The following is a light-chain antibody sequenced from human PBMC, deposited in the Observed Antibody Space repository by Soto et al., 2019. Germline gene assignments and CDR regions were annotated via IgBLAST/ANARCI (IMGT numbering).Light chain of an antibody. V-gene: IGKV1-5*01. CDR3: QRYDTLWTM. J-gene: IGKJ1*01. CDR1: QTINNQ. Sequence: IQMTQSPSTLSASVGDRVTIPCRASQTINNQLAWYQQKPGKAPKLLIFDVSTLESGVPSRFSGSGSGTEFTLTISSLQPDDFATYYCQRYDTLWTMFGQGTKVDIK. CDR2: DVS.